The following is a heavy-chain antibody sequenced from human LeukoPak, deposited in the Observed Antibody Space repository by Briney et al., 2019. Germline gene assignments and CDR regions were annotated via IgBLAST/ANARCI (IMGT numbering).Heavy chain of an antibody. J-gene: IGHJ4*02. V-gene: IGHV1-2*02. Sequence: ASVKVSCKASGGTFSSYAISWVRQAPGQGLEWMGWINPNSGGTNYAQKFQGRVTMTRDTSISTAYMELSRLRSDDTAVYYCARFGSIAVGDFDYWGQGTLVTVSS. D-gene: IGHD6-19*01. CDR1: GGTFSSYA. CDR3: ARFGSIAVGDFDY. CDR2: INPNSGGT.